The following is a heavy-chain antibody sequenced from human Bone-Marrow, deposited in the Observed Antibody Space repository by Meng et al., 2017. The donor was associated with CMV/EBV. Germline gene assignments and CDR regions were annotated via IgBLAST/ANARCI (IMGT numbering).Heavy chain of an antibody. J-gene: IGHJ5*02. Sequence: GESLKISCAASGFTFTNYWMSWIRQAPGKGPEWVANMNQDGGDKYFVDSVKGRFSISRDNSKNSLYLQMSSLTAEDTAVYYCARDRGLHGWFDPWGQGTLVTASS. CDR1: GFTFTNYW. D-gene: IGHD3-10*01. CDR3: ARDRGLHGWFDP. CDR2: MNQDGGDK. V-gene: IGHV3-7*01.